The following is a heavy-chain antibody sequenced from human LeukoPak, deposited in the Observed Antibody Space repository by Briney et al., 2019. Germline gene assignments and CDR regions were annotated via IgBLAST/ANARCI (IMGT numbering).Heavy chain of an antibody. CDR2: IYHSGST. V-gene: IGHV4-38-2*01. CDR1: GYSISSGYY. Sequence: SETLSLTCAVSGYSISSGYYWGWIRQPPGKGLGWIGSIYHSGSTYYNPSLKSRVTMSVDTSKNQFSLKLSSVTAADTAVYYCARHYSNYVHFDYWGQGTLVTVSS. J-gene: IGHJ4*02. CDR3: ARHYSNYVHFDY. D-gene: IGHD4-11*01.